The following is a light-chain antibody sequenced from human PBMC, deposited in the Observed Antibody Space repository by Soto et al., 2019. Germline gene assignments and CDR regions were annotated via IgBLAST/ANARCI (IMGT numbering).Light chain of an antibody. J-gene: IGLJ2*01. CDR3: QAWDSSTVV. CDR1: KLGDKY. V-gene: IGLV3-1*01. CDR2: QDS. Sequence: SYELPQPPSVSVSPGQTASITCSGDKLGDKYACWYQQKPGQSPVLVIYQDSKRPSGIPERFSGSNSGYTATLTISGTQAMDEADYYCQAWDSSTVVLGGGTKLTVL.